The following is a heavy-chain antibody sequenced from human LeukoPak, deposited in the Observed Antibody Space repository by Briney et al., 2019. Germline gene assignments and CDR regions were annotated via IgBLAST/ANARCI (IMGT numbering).Heavy chain of an antibody. J-gene: IGHJ4*02. D-gene: IGHD6-13*01. CDR1: GFSFTTYS. V-gene: IGHV3-48*01. CDR3: ARARIAALGYFDY. CDR2: ISSSSSTI. Sequence: PGGSLRLSCAASGFSFTTYSMGWVRQAPGKGLEWVSYISSSSSTIYYADSVKGRFTISRDNAKNSLYLQMNSLRAEDTAVYYCARARIAALGYFDYWGQGTLVTVSS.